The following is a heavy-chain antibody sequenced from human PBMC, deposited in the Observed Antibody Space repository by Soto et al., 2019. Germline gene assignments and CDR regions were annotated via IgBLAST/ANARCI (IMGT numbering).Heavy chain of an antibody. Sequence: VASVKVSCKDSGYTFISYGISWVRQAPGQGLECMGWISTYNGNTNSAQRLQGRVTMTTDTSTSTAYMELRSLRSDDTAVYYCARDPGDSSGLFDYWGHGTLDTVSS. V-gene: IGHV1-18*01. CDR2: ISTYNGNT. CDR1: GYTFISYG. J-gene: IGHJ4*01. D-gene: IGHD6-19*01. CDR3: ARDPGDSSGLFDY.